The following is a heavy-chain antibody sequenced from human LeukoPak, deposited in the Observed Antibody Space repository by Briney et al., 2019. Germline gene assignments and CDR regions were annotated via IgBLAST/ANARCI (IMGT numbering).Heavy chain of an antibody. CDR3: ARRPYQPRILGY. J-gene: IGHJ4*02. CDR1: GGSFSGYY. CDR2: INHSGST. V-gene: IGHV4-34*01. Sequence: SETLSLTCAVYGGSFSGYYWSWIRQPPGKGLEWIGEINHSGSTNYNPSLKSRVTISVDTSKNQFSLKLSSVTAADTAVYYCARRPYQPRILGYWGQGTLVTVSS. D-gene: IGHD2-2*01.